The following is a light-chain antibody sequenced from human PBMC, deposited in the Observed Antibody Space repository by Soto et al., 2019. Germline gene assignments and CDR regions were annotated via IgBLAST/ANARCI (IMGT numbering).Light chain of an antibody. CDR1: QDIDIY. J-gene: IGKJ2*01. CDR3: QQSYRTPYT. CDR2: DES. Sequence: TQMTQSPSSLSASLGDRVTITFLASQDIDIYLSWHQQKPGKVPKLLIYDESTLQSGVPSRFSGSGSGTDFTLTINNLQPEDFATYYCQQSYRTPYTFGQGTKVDIK. V-gene: IGKV1-39*01.